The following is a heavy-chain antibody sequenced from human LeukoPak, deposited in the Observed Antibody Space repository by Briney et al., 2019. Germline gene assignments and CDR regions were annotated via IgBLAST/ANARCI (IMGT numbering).Heavy chain of an antibody. D-gene: IGHD3-3*01. CDR3: ACLTIFGVVTPDY. CDR2: INPNSGGT. Sequence: ASVKVSCKASGYTFTGYYMHWVRQAPGQGLEWMGWINPNSGGTNYAQKFQGRVTMTRDTSISTAYMELSRLRSDDTAVYYCACLTIFGVVTPDYWGQGTLVTVSS. CDR1: GYTFTGYY. V-gene: IGHV1-2*02. J-gene: IGHJ4*02.